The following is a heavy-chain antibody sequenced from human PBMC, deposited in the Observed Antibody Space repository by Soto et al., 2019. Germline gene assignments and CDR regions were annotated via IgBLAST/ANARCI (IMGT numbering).Heavy chain of an antibody. J-gene: IGHJ5*02. CDR1: GFSVSSSH. D-gene: IGHD3-10*01. Sequence: EVQLVDSGGGLIQPGGSLRLSCAASGFSVSSSHMSWVRQAPGKGLEWVSVIYSGGSTYYAVSVKGRFTISRDNSKNTVYLQMKSLRAEAPPVYYSSTLGPFNSATSSFPYNGFDPWGQGPLVTVSS. CDR2: IYSGGST. V-gene: IGHV3-53*01. CDR3: STLGPFNSATSSFPYNGFDP.